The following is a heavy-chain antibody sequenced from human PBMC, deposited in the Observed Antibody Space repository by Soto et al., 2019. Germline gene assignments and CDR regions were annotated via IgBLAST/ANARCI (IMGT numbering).Heavy chain of an antibody. CDR3: ASQYSGYDDAFDI. D-gene: IGHD5-12*01. Sequence: GGSLRLSCAASGFTFSSYSMNWVRQAPGKGLEWVSYISSSSSTIYYADSVKGRFTISRDNAKNSLYLQMNSLRAEDTAVYYCASQYSGYDDAFDIWGQGTMVTVSS. V-gene: IGHV3-48*04. CDR1: GFTFSSYS. J-gene: IGHJ3*02. CDR2: ISSSSSTI.